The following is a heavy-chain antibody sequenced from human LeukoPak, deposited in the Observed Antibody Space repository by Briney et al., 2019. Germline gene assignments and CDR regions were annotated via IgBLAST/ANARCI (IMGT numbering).Heavy chain of an antibody. V-gene: IGHV1-18*01. CDR3: ARDIDSGYDLGVDY. D-gene: IGHD5-12*01. J-gene: IGHJ4*02. CDR1: GYTFTSYG. CDR2: ISAFNGNT. Sequence: ASVKVSCKASGYTFTSYGISWVRQAPGQGLEWMGWISAFNGNTNYAQKLQGRVTMTTDTSTSTAYMELRSLRSDDTAVYYCARDIDSGYDLGVDYWGQGTLVTVSS.